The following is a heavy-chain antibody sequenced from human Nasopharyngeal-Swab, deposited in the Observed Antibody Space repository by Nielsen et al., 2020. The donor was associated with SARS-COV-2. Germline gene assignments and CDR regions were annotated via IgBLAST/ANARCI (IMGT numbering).Heavy chain of an antibody. D-gene: IGHD2-2*01. CDR3: ARDVGYCSSTSCRNWFDP. Sequence: GGSLRLSCAASGFTFSSYEMNWVRQAPGKGLEWVSYISSSGSTIYYADSVKGRFTISRDNAKNSLYLQMNSLRAEDTAVYYCARDVGYCSSTSCRNWFDPWGQGTLVTVSS. CDR2: ISSSGSTI. CDR1: GFTFSSYE. J-gene: IGHJ5*02. V-gene: IGHV3-48*03.